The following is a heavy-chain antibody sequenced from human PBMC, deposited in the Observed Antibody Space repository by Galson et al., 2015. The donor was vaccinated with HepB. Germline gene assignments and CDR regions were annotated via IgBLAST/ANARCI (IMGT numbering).Heavy chain of an antibody. CDR2: ITSKADGGTA. V-gene: IGHV3-15*01. CDR3: IPFVRNSCSWCY. Sequence: SLRLSCAASGFTVSNGWMTWVRQAPGKGLEWVGRITSKADGGTADYAAPVKGRFTISRDDSKNTLYQQMNSLKTEDTAVYYCIPFVRNSCSWCYWGRGTLVTVSS. J-gene: IGHJ4*02. CDR1: GFTVSNGW. D-gene: IGHD6-6*01.